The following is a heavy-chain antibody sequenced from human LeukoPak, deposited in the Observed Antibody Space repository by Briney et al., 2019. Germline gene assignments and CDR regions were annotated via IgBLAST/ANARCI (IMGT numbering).Heavy chain of an antibody. J-gene: IGHJ6*02. CDR1: GFTFSSYW. D-gene: IGHD2-15*01. CDR2: IKQDGSEK. Sequence: GGSLRLSCAASGFTFSSYWMSWVRQAPGKGLEWVANIKQDGSEKYYVDSVKGRFTISRDNAKNSLYLQMNSLKTEDSAVYYCSRQSDRYCSGANCYVDYFYGLDVWGQGTTVTVSS. V-gene: IGHV3-7*03. CDR3: SRQSDRYCSGANCYVDYFYGLDV.